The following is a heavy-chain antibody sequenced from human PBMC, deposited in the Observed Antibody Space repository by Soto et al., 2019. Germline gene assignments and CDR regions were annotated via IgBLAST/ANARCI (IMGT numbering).Heavy chain of an antibody. Sequence: QVQLVQSGAEVKEPGASVRVSCKASGYTFSSYGFSWVRQAPGQGLEWVAWISANSGDTNSAQKFQGRVTLTTDTSTSTAYMDLRSLTSDDTAIYYCAREFRDSCGGPSCIDFDFWGQGTLVTVSS. V-gene: IGHV1-18*01. CDR1: GYTFSSYG. D-gene: IGHD2-21*01. CDR3: AREFRDSCGGPSCIDFDF. CDR2: ISANSGDT. J-gene: IGHJ4*02.